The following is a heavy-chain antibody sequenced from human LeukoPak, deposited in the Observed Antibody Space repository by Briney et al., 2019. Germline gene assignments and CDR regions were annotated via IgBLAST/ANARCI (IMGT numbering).Heavy chain of an antibody. D-gene: IGHD3-22*01. J-gene: IGHJ5*02. Sequence: GGSLRLSCAASEFTVSSNYMTWVRQAPGRALECVSLIYANGYTTYADSVKGRFTISRDNSQNTLFLQMKSLRAEDTAVYYCARVRASQDYYDSSGYPQPLWFDPWGQGTLVTVSS. CDR2: IYANGYT. CDR3: ARVRASQDYYDSSGYPQPLWFDP. CDR1: EFTVSSNY. V-gene: IGHV3-66*01.